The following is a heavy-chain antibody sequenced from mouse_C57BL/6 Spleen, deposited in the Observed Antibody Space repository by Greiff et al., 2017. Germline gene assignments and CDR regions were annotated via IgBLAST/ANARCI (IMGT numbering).Heavy chain of an antibody. J-gene: IGHJ2*01. CDR1: GFTFSSYG. V-gene: IGHV5-6*01. CDR2: ISSGGSYT. CDR3: ARHGGDGDFDY. Sequence: EVQLVESGGDLVKPGGSLKLSCAASGFTFSSYGMSWVRQTPDKRLEWVATISSGGSYTYYPDSVKGRFTISRDTAKNTLYLQMSSLKSEDTAMYYCARHGGDGDFDYWGQGTTLTVSS.